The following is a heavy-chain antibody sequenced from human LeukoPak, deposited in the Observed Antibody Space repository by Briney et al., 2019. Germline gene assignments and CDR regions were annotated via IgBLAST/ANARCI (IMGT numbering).Heavy chain of an antibody. J-gene: IGHJ5*02. D-gene: IGHD4-11*01. Sequence: GGSLRLSCAASGFTFSSYWMSWVRQAPGKGLELVANIKQDGSEKYYGDSVKGRFTISRDNAKNSLYLQMNSLRAEDTAVYYCAREMATVNDWFDPWGQGTLVAVSS. CDR2: IKQDGSEK. CDR1: GFTFSSYW. V-gene: IGHV3-7*01. CDR3: AREMATVNDWFDP.